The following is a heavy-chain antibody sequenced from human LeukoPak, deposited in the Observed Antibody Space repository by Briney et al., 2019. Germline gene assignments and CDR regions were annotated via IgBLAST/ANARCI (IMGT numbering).Heavy chain of an antibody. V-gene: IGHV3-30*18. Sequence: GGSLRLSCAASGFTFSSYGMHWVRQAPGKGLEWVAVISYDGSNKYYADSVKGRFTISRDNSKNTLYLQMNSLRAEDTAVYCCAKGPLRITAMVNPAFDYWGQGTLVTVSS. CDR2: ISYDGSNK. D-gene: IGHD5-18*01. CDR3: AKGPLRITAMVNPAFDY. CDR1: GFTFSSYG. J-gene: IGHJ4*02.